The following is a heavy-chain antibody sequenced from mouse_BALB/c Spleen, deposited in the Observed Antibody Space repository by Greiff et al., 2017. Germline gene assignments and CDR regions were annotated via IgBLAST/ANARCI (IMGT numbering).Heavy chain of an antibody. CDR2: IRNKANGYTT. D-gene: IGHD1-1*01. CDR3: ARDPLHYYGSSYWYFDV. J-gene: IGHJ1*01. CDR1: GFTFTDYY. V-gene: IGHV7-3*02. Sequence: EVMLVESGGGLVQPGGSLRLSCATSGFTFTDYYMSWVRQPPGKALEWLGFIRNKANGYTTEYSASVKGRFTISRDNSQSILYLQMNTLRAEDSPTYYCARDPLHYYGSSYWYFDVWGAGTTVTVSS.